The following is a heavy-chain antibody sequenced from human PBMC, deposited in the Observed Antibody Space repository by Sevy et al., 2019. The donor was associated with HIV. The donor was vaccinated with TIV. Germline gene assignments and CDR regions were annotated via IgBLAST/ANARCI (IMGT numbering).Heavy chain of an antibody. CDR2: IKQDGSEK. CDR1: RFIFTSYW. J-gene: IGHJ3*02. D-gene: IGHD6-19*01. CDR3: ARLGPDSSGWYGRTFDI. Sequence: GGSLRLSCAASRFIFTSYWMSWVRQAPGKGLEWVANIKQDGSEKYYVDSTKGRFTISRDNAKNSVYLRMNSLRAEDTAVYFCARLGPDSSGWYGRTFDIWGQGTMVTVSS. V-gene: IGHV3-7*01.